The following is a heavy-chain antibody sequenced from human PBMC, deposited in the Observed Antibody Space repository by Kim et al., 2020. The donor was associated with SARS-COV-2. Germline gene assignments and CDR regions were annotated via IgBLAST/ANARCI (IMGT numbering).Heavy chain of an antibody. D-gene: IGHD1-7*01. CDR2: NK. CDR3: ARDKELVFDY. J-gene: IGHJ4*02. V-gene: IGHV3-30-3*01. Sequence: NKYYADSVKGRFTISRDNSKNTLYLQMNSLRAEDTAVYYCARDKELVFDYWVQGTLVTVSS.